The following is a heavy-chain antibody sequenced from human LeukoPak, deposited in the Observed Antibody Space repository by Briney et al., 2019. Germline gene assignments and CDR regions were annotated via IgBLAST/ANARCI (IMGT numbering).Heavy chain of an antibody. Sequence: PSETLSLTCSVSGGSISSTTYHWGWARQPPGKGLEWIGSIYYSGNTYYNPSLKSRLTISVDMPKNQFSLKLSSVTAADTAVYYCTRLINGSPEDYWGQGTLVTVSS. V-gene: IGHV4-39*01. CDR2: IYYSGNT. D-gene: IGHD2-8*01. J-gene: IGHJ4*02. CDR3: TRLINGSPEDY. CDR1: GGSISSTTYH.